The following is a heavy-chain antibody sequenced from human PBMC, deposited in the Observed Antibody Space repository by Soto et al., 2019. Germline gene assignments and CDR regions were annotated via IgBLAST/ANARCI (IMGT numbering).Heavy chain of an antibody. V-gene: IGHV3-23*01. Sequence: GGSLRLSCAASGFTFSSYAMSWVRQAPGKGLEWVSAISGSGGSTYYADSVKGRFTISRDNSKNTLYLQMNSLRAEDTAVYYCAKNPDGGSSWYRGDPWGQGTLVTVSS. CDR3: AKNPDGGSSWYRGDP. J-gene: IGHJ5*02. CDR1: GFTFSSYA. D-gene: IGHD6-13*01. CDR2: ISGSGGST.